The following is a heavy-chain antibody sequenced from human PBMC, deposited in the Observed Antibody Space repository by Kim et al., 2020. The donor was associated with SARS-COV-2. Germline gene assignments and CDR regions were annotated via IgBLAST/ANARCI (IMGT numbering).Heavy chain of an antibody. CDR1: GASITRYY. J-gene: IGHJ5*02. D-gene: IGHD6-13*01. Sequence: SETLSLTCIVSGASITRYYWSWIRQPPGKGLEWIGNIHSSGNTNYNPSLKSRVTISVDTSKNQFSLGLKSVTASDTAVYYCARRSEGGSSWFNWLDPWGQGTLVTVSS. V-gene: IGHV4-4*08. CDR2: IHSSGNT. CDR3: ARRSEGGSSWFNWLDP.